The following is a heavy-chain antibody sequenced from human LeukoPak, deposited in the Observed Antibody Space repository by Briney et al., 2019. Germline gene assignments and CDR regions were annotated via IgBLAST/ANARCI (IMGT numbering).Heavy chain of an antibody. J-gene: IGHJ4*02. CDR1: GFTFSSYS. CDR3: ARGENNYGYYYFNY. Sequence: GGSLRLSCAASGFTFSSYSMNWVRQAPGKGLEWVSSISRSSNYIYYADSVKGRFTISRDNAKNSLYLQINSLRAEDTSVYYCARGENNYGYYYFNYWGQGTLVTVSS. V-gene: IGHV3-21*01. D-gene: IGHD5-18*01. CDR2: ISRSSNYI.